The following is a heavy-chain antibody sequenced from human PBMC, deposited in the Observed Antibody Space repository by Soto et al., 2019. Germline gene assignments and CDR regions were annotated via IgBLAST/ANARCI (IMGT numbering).Heavy chain of an antibody. CDR1: GFTFSSYA. D-gene: IGHD6-13*01. V-gene: IGHV3-23*01. J-gene: IGHJ4*02. CDR3: AKLGSSSWYGNWYFDY. Sequence: GGSLRLSCAASGFTFSSYAMSWVRQAPGKGLEWVSAISGSGGSTYYADSVKGRFTISRDNSKHTLYLQMNSLRSEDTAVYYCAKLGSSSWYGNWYFDYWGQGT. CDR2: ISGSGGST.